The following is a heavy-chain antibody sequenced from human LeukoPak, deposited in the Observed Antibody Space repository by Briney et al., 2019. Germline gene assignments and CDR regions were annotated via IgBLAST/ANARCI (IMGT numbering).Heavy chain of an antibody. J-gene: IGHJ6*03. CDR3: ARGGGRIAARPGVGYYYYYMDV. V-gene: IGHV1-69*13. Sequence: GASVKVSCKASGGTFSSYAISWVRQAPGQGLEWMGGIIPIFGTANYAQKFQGRVTITADESTSTAYMELSSLRSEDTAVYYCARGGGRIAARPGVGYYYYYMDVWGKGTTVTVSS. D-gene: IGHD6-6*01. CDR1: GGTFSSYA. CDR2: IIPIFGTA.